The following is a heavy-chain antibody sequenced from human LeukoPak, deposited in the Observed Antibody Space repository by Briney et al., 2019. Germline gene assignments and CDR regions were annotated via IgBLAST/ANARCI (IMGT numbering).Heavy chain of an antibody. CDR2: MNPNSGNT. CDR1: GYTFTSYD. Sequence: ASVKVSCKASGYTFTSYDINWVRQATGQGLEWMGWMNPNSGNTGYAQKFQGRVTITRNTSISTAYMELSSLRSEDTAVYYCARYYYDSSGYSLRYYYYMDVWGKGTTVTVS. D-gene: IGHD3-22*01. J-gene: IGHJ6*03. V-gene: IGHV1-8*03. CDR3: ARYYYDSSGYSLRYYYYMDV.